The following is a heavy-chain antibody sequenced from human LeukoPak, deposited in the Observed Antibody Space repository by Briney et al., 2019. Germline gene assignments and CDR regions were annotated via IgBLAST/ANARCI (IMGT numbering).Heavy chain of an antibody. CDR1: GFRFSSYS. Sequence: GGSLRLSCAASGFRFSSYSMKWVRQAPGKGLEWVSYISHTGSTMSYADSVKGRFTISRDNARNSLHLQMNSLRAEDTAVYYCAREGELRYFEWLLAGDAFDLWGQGPMVPLSS. V-gene: IGHV3-48*04. CDR3: AREGELRYFEWLLAGDAFDL. J-gene: IGHJ3*01. CDR2: ISHTGSTM. D-gene: IGHD3-9*01.